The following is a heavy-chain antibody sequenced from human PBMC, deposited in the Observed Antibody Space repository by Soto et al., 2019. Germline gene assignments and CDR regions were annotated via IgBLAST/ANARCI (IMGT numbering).Heavy chain of an antibody. V-gene: IGHV4-39*01. Sequence: SETLFLTCSVSGGSISSRCYFLGWIRQPPRKRMEWIGSIYYIGITYYNPSLKSRVTVSVDTSKNLFFLKLSSLTAADTAVYYCARHPSDFWFDPWGQGALVTVSA. CDR1: GGSISSRCYF. D-gene: IGHD2-21*02. J-gene: IGHJ5*02. CDR2: IYYIGIT. CDR3: ARHPSDFWFDP.